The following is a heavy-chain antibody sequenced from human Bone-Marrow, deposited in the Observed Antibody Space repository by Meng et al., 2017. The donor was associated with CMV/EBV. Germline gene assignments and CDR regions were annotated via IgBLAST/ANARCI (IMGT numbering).Heavy chain of an antibody. V-gene: IGHV4-34*01. CDR1: GGSFSGYY. J-gene: IGHJ4*01. D-gene: IGHD4-23*01. CDR3: ARSGIYGGTSRKARNFDY. CDR2: IDDSGNT. Sequence: SQTLSLTCAVYGGSFSGYYWSWIRQSPGTGLQWIAEIDDSGNTNYNPSLNSRVTISIDPSKKQFSLRLNFVTAADTAVYFCARSGIYGGTSRKARNFDYWGQGTLVTVSS.